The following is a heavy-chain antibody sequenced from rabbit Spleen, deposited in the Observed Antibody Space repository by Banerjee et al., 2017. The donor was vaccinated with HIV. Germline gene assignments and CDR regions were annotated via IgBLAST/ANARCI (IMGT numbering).Heavy chain of an antibody. V-gene: IGHV1S40*01. CDR3: ARLSSGAFNL. D-gene: IGHD1-1*01. CDR1: GFSFSSSYY. Sequence: QSLEESGGDLVKPEGSLTLTCTASGFSFSSSYYMCWVRQAPGKGLECIACIYAGSIGNTYYASWAKGRFTISRTSSTTVTLEMTSLTAADTATYFCARLSSGAFNLWGQGTLVTVS. CDR2: IYAGSIGNT. J-gene: IGHJ4*01.